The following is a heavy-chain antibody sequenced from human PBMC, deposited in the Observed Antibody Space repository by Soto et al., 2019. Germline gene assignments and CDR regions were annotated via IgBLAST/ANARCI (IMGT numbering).Heavy chain of an antibody. CDR3: AKYATTLSRPFNC. CDR1: GFTFSSYA. D-gene: IGHD2-2*01. CDR2: ISGSADST. J-gene: IGHJ4*02. Sequence: EVQLLESGGGLVQPGGSLRLSCAASGFTFSSYAMSWVRQAPGKGLEWVSTISGSADSTYYADSVKGRFTISRDNSKNTLYLQMNSLRAEDTAVYYCAKYATTLSRPFNCWGQGTLVTVSS. V-gene: IGHV3-23*01.